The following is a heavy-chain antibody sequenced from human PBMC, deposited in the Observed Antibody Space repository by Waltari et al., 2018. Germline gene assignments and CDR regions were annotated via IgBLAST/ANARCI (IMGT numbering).Heavy chain of an antibody. CDR3: ARDPGPYSSLKGYFDY. Sequence: QVQLVQSGAEVKKPGASVKVSCKASGYTFTGYYMHWVRQAPGQGLEWMGWINPNSGGTNYAQKFQGRVTMTRDTSISTAYMELSRLRSDDTAVYYCARDPGPYSSLKGYFDYWGQGTLVTVSS. CDR2: INPNSGGT. D-gene: IGHD6-13*01. V-gene: IGHV1-2*02. J-gene: IGHJ4*02. CDR1: GYTFTGYY.